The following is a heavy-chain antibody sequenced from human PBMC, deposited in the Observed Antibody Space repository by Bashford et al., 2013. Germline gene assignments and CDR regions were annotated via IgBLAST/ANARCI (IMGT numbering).Heavy chain of an antibody. V-gene: IGHV4-34*01. Sequence: WIRQPQDGWSGLGYQSYWKHQLQPSLKSRVTISVDKSKNQFSLKLSSVTAADTAVYYCARPMWGPIAARPLQHDAFDIWGQGTMVTVSS. CDR3: ARPMWGPIAARPLQHDAFDI. J-gene: IGHJ3*02. D-gene: IGHD6-6*01. CDR2: QSYWKH.